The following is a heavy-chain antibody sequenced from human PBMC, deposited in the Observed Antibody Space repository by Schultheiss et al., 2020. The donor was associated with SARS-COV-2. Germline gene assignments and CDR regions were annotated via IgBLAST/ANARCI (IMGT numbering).Heavy chain of an antibody. CDR3: ARDNGFYAVDV. CDR1: GGSFSGYY. Sequence: SETLSLTCAVYGGSFSGYYWSWIRQPAGKGLEWIGRIYTSGSTNYNPSLNSRITVSTDASANQFSLKLTSVTAADTALYFCARDNGFYAVDVWGQGTTVTVSS. D-gene: IGHD2-8*01. J-gene: IGHJ6*02. V-gene: IGHV4-4*07. CDR2: IYTSGST.